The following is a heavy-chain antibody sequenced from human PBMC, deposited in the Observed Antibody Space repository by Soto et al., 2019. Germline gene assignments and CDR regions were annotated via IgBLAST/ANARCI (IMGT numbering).Heavy chain of an antibody. CDR1: GFTFSSYA. CDR2: ISGSGGST. Sequence: GGSLRLSCAASGFTFSSYAMSWVRQAPGKGLGWVSAISGSGGSTYYADSVKGRFTISRDNSKNTLYLQMNSLRAEDTAVYYCAKEGIFGDYYGMDVWGQGTTVTVSS. CDR3: AKEGIFGDYYGMDV. D-gene: IGHD3-3*01. J-gene: IGHJ6*02. V-gene: IGHV3-23*01.